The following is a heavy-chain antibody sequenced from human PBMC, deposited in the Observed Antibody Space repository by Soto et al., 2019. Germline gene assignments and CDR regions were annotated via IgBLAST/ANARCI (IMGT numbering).Heavy chain of an antibody. CDR3: ARDCVDIVVVGTMDV. V-gene: IGHV3-33*01. D-gene: IGHD2-15*01. CDR1: GFTFSSYG. Sequence: GGSLRLSCAASGFTFSSYGMHWVRQAPGKGLEWVAVIWYDGSNKYYADSVKGRFTISRDNSKNTLYLQMNSLRAEDTAVYYCARDCVDIVVVGTMDVWGQGTTVTVSS. J-gene: IGHJ6*02. CDR2: IWYDGSNK.